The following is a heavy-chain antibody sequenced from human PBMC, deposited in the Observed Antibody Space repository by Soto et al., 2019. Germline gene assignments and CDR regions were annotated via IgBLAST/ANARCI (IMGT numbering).Heavy chain of an antibody. D-gene: IGHD2-15*01. J-gene: IGHJ4*02. CDR1: GFTFSSYG. V-gene: IGHV3-33*01. Sequence: QPGGSLRLSCAASGFTFSSYGMHWVRQAPGKGLEWVAVIWYDGSNKYYADSVKGRFTISRDNSKNTLYLQMDSLRAEDTAVYYCARDLSYALLLDYWGQGTLVTVSS. CDR2: IWYDGSNK. CDR3: ARDLSYALLLDY.